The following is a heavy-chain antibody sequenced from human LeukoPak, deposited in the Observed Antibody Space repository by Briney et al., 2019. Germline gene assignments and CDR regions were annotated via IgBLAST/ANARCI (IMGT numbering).Heavy chain of an antibody. CDR2: ISYGVSNK. D-gene: IGHD6-19*01. CDR1: GFTFNSYS. Sequence: PGGSLRLSCAASGFTFNSYSMLWLRQAPGKGLEGVIVISYGVSNKYYTDSVKGRFTISRDNSKNTMYLQMNRLRAEDTAVYYCRKGGIAVAGTVCDYWPRGTVVSV. V-gene: IGHV3-30*18. CDR3: RKGGIAVAGTVCDY. J-gene: IGHJ4*02.